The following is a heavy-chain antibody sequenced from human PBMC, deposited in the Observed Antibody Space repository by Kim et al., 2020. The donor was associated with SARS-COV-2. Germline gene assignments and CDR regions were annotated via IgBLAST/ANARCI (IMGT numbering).Heavy chain of an antibody. Sequence: SETLSLTCTVSGGSISSYYWSWIRQPPGQGLEWIGYIYYSGSTNYNPSLKSRVTISVDTSKNQCSLKLSSVTAAATAVDYCAKEGEYYYDSSGYEGYYYGMDGWGQGTTVTVSS. J-gene: IGHJ6*02. D-gene: IGHD3-22*01. CDR2: IYYSGST. V-gene: IGHV4-59*13. CDR3: AKEGEYYYDSSGYEGYYYGMDG. CDR1: GGSISSYY.